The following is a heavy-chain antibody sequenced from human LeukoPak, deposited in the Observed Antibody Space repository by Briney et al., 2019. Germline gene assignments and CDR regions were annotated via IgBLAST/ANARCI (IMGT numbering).Heavy chain of an antibody. CDR1: GFTFSSYG. V-gene: IGHV3-23*01. D-gene: IGHD1-26*01. CDR2: ISGSGGST. Sequence: GGSLRLSCAASGFTFSSYGMHWVRQAPGKGLEWVSAISGSGGSTYYADSVKGRFTISRDNSKNTLYLQMNSLRAEDTAVYYCAKGGIIVWEPLDYWGQGTLVTVSS. J-gene: IGHJ4*02. CDR3: AKGGIIVWEPLDY.